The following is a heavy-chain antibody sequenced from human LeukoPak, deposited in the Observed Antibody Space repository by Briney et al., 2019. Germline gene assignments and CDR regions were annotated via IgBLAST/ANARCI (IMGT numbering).Heavy chain of an antibody. CDR1: GYSFSSYW. J-gene: IGHJ4*02. CDR2: IYPRDSDT. D-gene: IGHD2-8*02. V-gene: IGHV5-51*01. Sequence: GESLKISCKGSGYSFSSYWIGWVRQMPGKGLGWMGIIYPRDSDTRYSPSFRGQVTISVDKSINSAYLQWSSLKASDTAIYYCARRRDGTGSPLEYWGQGTLVTVSS. CDR3: ARRRDGTGSPLEY.